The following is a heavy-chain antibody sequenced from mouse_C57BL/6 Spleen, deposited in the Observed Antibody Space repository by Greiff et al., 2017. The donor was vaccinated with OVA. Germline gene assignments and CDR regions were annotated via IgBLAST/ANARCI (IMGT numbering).Heavy chain of an antibody. CDR1: GFTFSSYA. D-gene: IGHD3-3*01. CDR2: ISDGGSYT. CDR3: ARDEGRGEYFDV. V-gene: IGHV5-4*01. J-gene: IGHJ1*03. Sequence: EVQLVESGGGLVKPGGSLKLSCAASGFTFSSYAMSWVRQTPEKRLEWVATISDGGSYTYYTDNVKGRFTISRDNAKNNLYLQMSHLKSEDTAMYYFARDEGRGEYFDVWGTGTTVTVSS.